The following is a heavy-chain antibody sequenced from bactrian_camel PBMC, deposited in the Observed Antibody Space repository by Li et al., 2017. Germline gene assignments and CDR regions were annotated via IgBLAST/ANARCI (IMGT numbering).Heavy chain of an antibody. CDR3: RCTYSYY. CDR1: GYPYCNYD. CDR2: VESDGRT. D-gene: IGHD2*01. Sequence: DVQLVESGGGSVQAGGSLRLSCAVSGYPYCNYDLTWYRQAPGKEREFVSRVESDGRTSYADSVKGRFTISRDIPKNTVYLQMNSLKPEDTAMYYCRCTYSYYWGQGTQVTVS. J-gene: IGHJ4*01. V-gene: IGHV3S10*01.